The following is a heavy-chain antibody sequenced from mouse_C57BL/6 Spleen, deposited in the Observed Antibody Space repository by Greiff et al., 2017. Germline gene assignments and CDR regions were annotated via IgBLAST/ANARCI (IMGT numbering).Heavy chain of an antibody. Sequence: VQVVESGPGLVQPSQSLSITCTVSGFSLTSYGVHWVRQSPGKGLEWLGVIWSGGSTDYNAAFISRLSISKDNSKSQVFFKMNSLQADDTAIYYCARSPLDYYGSSYAYAMDYWGQGTSVTVSS. CDR1: GFSLTSYG. V-gene: IGHV2-2*01. J-gene: IGHJ4*01. CDR2: IWSGGST. CDR3: ARSPLDYYGSSYAYAMDY. D-gene: IGHD1-1*01.